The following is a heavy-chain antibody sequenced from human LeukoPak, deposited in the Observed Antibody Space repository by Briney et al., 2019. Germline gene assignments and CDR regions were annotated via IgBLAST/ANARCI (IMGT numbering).Heavy chain of an antibody. J-gene: IGHJ1*01. D-gene: IGHD2/OR15-2a*01. Sequence: PGGSLRLSCAASGLRFSDYYVSWIRQAPGKGLQWVSYISSGGDIMHYADSVKGRFTSYRDNAKNSGYLEMNSLGAEDTAVYYCATNLIGAGEYFQQWVQGTLVSVS. CDR2: ISSGGDIM. CDR3: ATNLIGAGEYFQQ. V-gene: IGHV3-11*01. CDR1: GLRFSDYY.